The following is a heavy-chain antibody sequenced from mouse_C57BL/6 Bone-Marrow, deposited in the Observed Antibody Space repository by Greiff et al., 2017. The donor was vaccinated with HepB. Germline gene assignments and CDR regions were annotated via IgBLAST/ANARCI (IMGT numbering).Heavy chain of an antibody. Sequence: VQLQQPGAELVKPGASVKMSCKASGYTFTSYWMTWVKQRPGQGLEWIGDIYPGSGSTNYNEKFKSKATLTVDTSSSTAYMQLSSLTSEDSAVYYCAREGGVDYDDPYWYFDVWGTGTTVTVSS. CDR3: AREGGVDYDDPYWYFDV. D-gene: IGHD2-4*01. CDR2: IYPGSGST. V-gene: IGHV1-55*01. J-gene: IGHJ1*03. CDR1: GYTFTSYW.